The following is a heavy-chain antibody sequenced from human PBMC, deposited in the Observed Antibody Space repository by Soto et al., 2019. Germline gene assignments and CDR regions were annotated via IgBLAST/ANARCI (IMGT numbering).Heavy chain of an antibody. D-gene: IGHD2-2*01. J-gene: IGHJ5*02. V-gene: IGHV4-38-2*01. CDR1: GYSIGSASY. CDR3: ARHRSASTGWFDP. CDR2: IYHSGTT. Sequence: PSETLSLTCAVSGYSIGSASYWGWIRQSPGKGLEWIGNIYHSGTTYYNPSLESRVTISVDTSEHQVSLMLNSVTAAEPAIYYCARHRSASTGWFDPWGQGNQVTVSS.